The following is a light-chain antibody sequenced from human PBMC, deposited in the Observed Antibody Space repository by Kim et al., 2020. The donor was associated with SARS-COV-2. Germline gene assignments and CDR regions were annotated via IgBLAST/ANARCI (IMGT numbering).Light chain of an antibody. J-gene: IGKJ1*01. V-gene: IGKV1-39*01. CDR1: QTIDSY. CDR3: QQSYSSPRT. CDR2: GTS. Sequence: ASVGDRVTITCRASQTIDSYLNWYQQKPGKAPNLLIYGTSNLQSGVPSRFSGRGSGTDFTLTISSLQPEDFASYYCQQSYSSPRTFGQGTKVEIK.